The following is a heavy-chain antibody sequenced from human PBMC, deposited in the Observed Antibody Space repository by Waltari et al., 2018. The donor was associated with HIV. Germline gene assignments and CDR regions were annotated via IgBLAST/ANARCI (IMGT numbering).Heavy chain of an antibody. V-gene: IGHV3-7*01. J-gene: IGHJ4*02. CDR2: RKEDGRE. Sequence: EVQLVESGGGLVQPGGSLRLSCVVSGLTFRNCWMNWDHKAPGEGLGWGDNRKEDGRERSVDYVKGRFTGSRDNSKNSLYLEMNSLRDEDTAMYFCATWAQGGIENYWGQGALVTVSS. CDR1: GLTFRNCW. D-gene: IGHD3-16*01. CDR3: ATWAQGGIENY.